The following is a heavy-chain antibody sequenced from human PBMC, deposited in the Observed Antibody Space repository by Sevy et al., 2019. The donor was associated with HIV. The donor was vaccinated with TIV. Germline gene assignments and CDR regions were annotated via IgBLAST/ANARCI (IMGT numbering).Heavy chain of an antibody. CDR2: INHSGST. Sequence: SETLSLTCAVYGGSFSGYYWSWIRQPPGKGLEWIGEINHSGSTNYNPSLKSRVTISVDTSKNQFSLKLSSMTAADTAVYYCARGGDIVVVPAPYYFDYWGQGTLVTVSS. CDR3: ARGGDIVVVPAPYYFDY. D-gene: IGHD2-2*01. V-gene: IGHV4-34*01. CDR1: GGSFSGYY. J-gene: IGHJ4*02.